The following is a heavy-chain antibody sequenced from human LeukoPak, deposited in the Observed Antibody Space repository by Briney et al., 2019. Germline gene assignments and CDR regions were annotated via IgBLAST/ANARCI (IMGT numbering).Heavy chain of an antibody. D-gene: IGHD2-2*01. CDR2: IIPIFGTA. CDR1: GGTFSSYA. V-gene: IGHV1-69*06. CDR3: ARGLGIVVVPAAPLSYYYYGMDV. J-gene: IGHJ6*04. Sequence: PVKVSCKASGGTFSSYAISWVRQAPGQGLEWMGGIIPIFGTANYAQKFQGRVTITADKSTSTAYMELSSLRSEDTAVYYCARGLGIVVVPAAPLSYYYYGMDVWGKGTTVTVSS.